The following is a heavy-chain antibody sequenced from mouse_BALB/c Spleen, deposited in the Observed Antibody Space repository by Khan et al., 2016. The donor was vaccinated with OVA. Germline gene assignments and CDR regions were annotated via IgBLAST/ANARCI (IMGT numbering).Heavy chain of an antibody. CDR1: GYTFINYW. D-gene: IGHD1-1*01. V-gene: IGHV1-7*01. CDR2: IIPSTGYT. CDR3: ARRGQRWDFDY. J-gene: IGHJ2*01. Sequence: VQLQESGAELAKPGASVKMSCTASGYTFINYWILWVKQRLGQGLEWFGYIIPSTGYTEYNQNFKDKATLTADTSSSPAYMQLSSLTSEDSAAYYCARRGQRWDFDYWGQGTTLTVSS.